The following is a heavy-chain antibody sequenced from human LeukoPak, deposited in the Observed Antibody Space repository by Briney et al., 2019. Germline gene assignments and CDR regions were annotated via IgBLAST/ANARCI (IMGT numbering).Heavy chain of an antibody. CDR3: ARDHSGTDHSGGDGYYFDY. J-gene: IGHJ4*02. CDR1: GGSISNYY. Sequence: SETLSLTCTVSGGSISNYYWSWLRQPPGKGLEWIGYIFYGGTTSGTTDYNPSLKSRVTISIDTSKNQFSLRLSSVTAADTAVYFCARDHSGTDHSGGDGYYFDYWGQGTLVTVSS. CDR2: IFYGGTTSGTT. D-gene: IGHD1-26*01. V-gene: IGHV4-59*01.